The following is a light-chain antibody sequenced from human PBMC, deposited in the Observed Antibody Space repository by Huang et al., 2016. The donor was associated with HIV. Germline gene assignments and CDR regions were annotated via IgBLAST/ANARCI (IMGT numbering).Light chain of an antibody. CDR2: ATS. V-gene: IGKV3-15*01. J-gene: IGKJ4*01. CDR3: QQYESWPPLT. Sequence: EIVMTQSPDTLSVSPGERATLSCRASQSVRDKLAWYQQRPGQAPRLLLHATSTRAAGVPAGFSGSGSGTEFTLTISSLQSEDCGVYYCQQYESWPPLTFGGGTKVEIK. CDR1: QSVRDK.